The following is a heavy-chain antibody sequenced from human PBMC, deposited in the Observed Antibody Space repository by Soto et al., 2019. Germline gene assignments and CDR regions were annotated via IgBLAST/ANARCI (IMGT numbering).Heavy chain of an antibody. CDR3: ARGFDWSRITFDP. CDR1: GGSISSGGYS. V-gene: IGHV4-30-2*01. CDR2: IYHSGST. J-gene: IGHJ5*02. D-gene: IGHD3-9*01. Sequence: SETLSLTCAVSGGSISSGGYSWNWIRQPPGKGLEWIGYIYHSGSTLYNPSLKSRVTISVDKSKNQFSLKLSSVTAADTAVYYCARGFDWSRITFDPWGQGTLVTVSS.